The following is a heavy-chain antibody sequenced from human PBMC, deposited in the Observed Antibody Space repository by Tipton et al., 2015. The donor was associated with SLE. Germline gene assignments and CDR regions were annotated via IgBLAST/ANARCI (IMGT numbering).Heavy chain of an antibody. Sequence: QLVQSGPEGKKPGASVKVSCKASGYTFTSYAMHWVRQDPGQRLEWMGWINAGNGNTKYSQKFQGRVTITRDTSASTAYMELSSLRSEDTAVYYCARDSMDSGSYDYWGQGTLVTVSS. J-gene: IGHJ4*02. CDR1: GYTFTSYA. V-gene: IGHV1-3*01. CDR2: INAGNGNT. D-gene: IGHD1-26*01. CDR3: ARDSMDSGSYDY.